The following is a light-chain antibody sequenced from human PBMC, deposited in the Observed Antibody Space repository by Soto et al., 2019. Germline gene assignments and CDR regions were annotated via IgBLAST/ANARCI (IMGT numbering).Light chain of an antibody. V-gene: IGKV1-5*01. Sequence: DIQMTQSPSTLSASVGDTVTIACLASQSIRTYLAWFQQKPGKAPNLLIYDASSLHSGVPSRFSGSGSGTEFTLTISNLHPEDFATYSCQQTYRIPLTFGGGTKVDIK. CDR3: QQTYRIPLT. CDR2: DAS. CDR1: QSIRTY. J-gene: IGKJ4*01.